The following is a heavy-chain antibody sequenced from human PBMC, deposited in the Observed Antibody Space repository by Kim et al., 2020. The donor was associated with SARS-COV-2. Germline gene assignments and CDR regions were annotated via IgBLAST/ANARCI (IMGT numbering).Heavy chain of an antibody. CDR1: GFTFSSYW. V-gene: IGHV3-74*01. D-gene: IGHD1-26*01. J-gene: IGHJ4*02. CDR2: INSDGGGT. CDR3: ARSIVGPSTDY. Sequence: GGSLRLSCAASGFTFSSYWMHWVRQAPGKGLVWVSRINSDGGGTVYADSVKGRFTISRDNAKNTLYLQMNSLGAADTAIYYCARSIVGPSTDYWGQGTLV.